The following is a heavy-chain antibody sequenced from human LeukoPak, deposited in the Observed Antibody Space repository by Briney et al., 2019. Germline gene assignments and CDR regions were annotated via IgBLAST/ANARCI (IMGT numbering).Heavy chain of an antibody. CDR2: LYNNGST. D-gene: IGHD4-17*01. Sequence: SETLSLTCTVSDASVSGYYWSWIRLPAGKGLEWIGRLYNNGSTNYNPSLKSRVTLSVDTSKHQLSLRLKSVTAADTAVYYCTRDIGSGDYVFFDSWGQGTRVIVSS. CDR3: TRDIGSGDYVFFDS. CDR1: DASVSGYY. V-gene: IGHV4-4*07. J-gene: IGHJ4*02.